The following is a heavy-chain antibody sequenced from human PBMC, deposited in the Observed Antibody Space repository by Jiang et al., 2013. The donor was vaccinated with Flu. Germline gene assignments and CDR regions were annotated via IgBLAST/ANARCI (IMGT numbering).Heavy chain of an antibody. CDR2: IYDDGST. Sequence: GSGLVKPSETLSLTCAVSGDSISGYFWSWIRQPPGKGLEWIGYIYDDGSTNYNPSLKSRATISLDTSKNQFSLKLTSVTAADTAVYYCARVDTHMVPGHFDCWGPGTWSPSLQ. D-gene: IGHD5-18*01. CDR1: GDSISGYF. V-gene: IGHV4-59*01. CDR3: ARVDTHMVPGHFDC. J-gene: IGHJ4*02.